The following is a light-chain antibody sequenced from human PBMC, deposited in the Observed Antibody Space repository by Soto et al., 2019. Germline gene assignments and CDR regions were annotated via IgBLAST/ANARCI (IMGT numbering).Light chain of an antibody. J-gene: IGLJ1*01. CDR1: SSDVGGYDY. V-gene: IGLV2-14*01. CDR3: TSYTSSSTQV. CDR2: EVT. Sequence: QSALTQPASVSGSPGQSITISCTGTSSDVGGYDYVSWYQQHPGTAPRLIIFEVTNRPSGVSNRFSGSKSGNTASLTISGLQAEDAADYYCTSYTSSSTQVFGTGTKVTVL.